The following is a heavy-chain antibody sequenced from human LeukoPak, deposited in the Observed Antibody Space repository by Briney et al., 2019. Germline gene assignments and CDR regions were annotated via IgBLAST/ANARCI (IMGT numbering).Heavy chain of an antibody. V-gene: IGHV3-21*01. CDR3: ARVVAAAGTPFYYYYMDV. CDR2: ISSSSSYI. D-gene: IGHD6-13*01. Sequence: PGGSLRLSCAASGFTFSSYSMNWVRQAPGKGLEWVSSISSSSSYIYYADSVKGRFTISRDNAKNSLYLQMNSLRAEDTAVYYCARVVAAAGTPFYYYYMDVWGKGTTVTVSS. J-gene: IGHJ6*03. CDR1: GFTFSSYS.